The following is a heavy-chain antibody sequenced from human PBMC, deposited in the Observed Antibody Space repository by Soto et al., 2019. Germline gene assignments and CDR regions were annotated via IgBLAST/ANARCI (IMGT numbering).Heavy chain of an antibody. CDR1: GASIRSYN. CDR3: AKDVSSMRGFDP. J-gene: IGHJ5*02. CDR2: MQHTGNT. D-gene: IGHD3-16*01. Sequence: QVQLQESGPGLVKPSETLSLTCAVSGASIRSYNWSWIRQPAGKGLEWIGRMQHTGNTNYNPSLKSRVTMTVATSKNQISLKMTSVTAADTAVYFCAKDVSSMRGFDPWGQGILVIVSS. V-gene: IGHV4-4*07.